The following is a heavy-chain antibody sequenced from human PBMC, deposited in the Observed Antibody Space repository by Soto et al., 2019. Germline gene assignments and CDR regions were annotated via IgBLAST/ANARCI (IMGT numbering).Heavy chain of an antibody. J-gene: IGHJ5*02. CDR2: MNPNSGNT. CDR3: ARGRAWGGTGKNSWIDP. Sequence: ASVKVSCKASGYTFTSYDINWVRQATGQGLEWMGWMNPNSGNTGYAQKFQGRVTMTRNTSISTAYMELSSLRSEDTAVYYCARGRAWGGTGKNSWIDPWGQGTLVTVSS. CDR1: GYTFTSYD. V-gene: IGHV1-8*01. D-gene: IGHD1-1*01.